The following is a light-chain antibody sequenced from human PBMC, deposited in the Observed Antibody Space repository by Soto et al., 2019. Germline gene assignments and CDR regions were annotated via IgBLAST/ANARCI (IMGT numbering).Light chain of an antibody. J-gene: IGKJ2*01. Sequence: DIQMTQSPSTLSASVGDTVTITCRASQTISTWLAWYQQKPGQAPKLLIYDVSTLNGGVPSRFSGSASGTEFTLSITSLQPDDIAVYYCQHYNSYPYTFCQGTKLEIK. CDR1: QTISTW. V-gene: IGKV1-5*01. CDR3: QHYNSYPYT. CDR2: DVS.